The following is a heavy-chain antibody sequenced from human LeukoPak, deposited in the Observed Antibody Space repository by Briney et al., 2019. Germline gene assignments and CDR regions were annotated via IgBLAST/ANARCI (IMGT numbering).Heavy chain of an antibody. D-gene: IGHD3-10*01. CDR2: IYYSGST. CDR1: GGSISSYY. J-gene: IGHJ5*02. V-gene: IGHV4-59*01. Sequence: SETLSLTCTVSGGSISSYYWSWIRQPPGKGLEWIGYIYYSGSTNYNPSLKSRVTISVDTSKNHFSLKLSSVTAADTAVYYYARAEQYYGSGSYSNWFDPWGQGTLVTVSS. CDR3: ARAEQYYGSGSYSNWFDP.